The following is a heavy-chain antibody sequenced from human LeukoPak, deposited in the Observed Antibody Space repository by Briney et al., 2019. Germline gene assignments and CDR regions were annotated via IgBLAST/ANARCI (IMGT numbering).Heavy chain of an antibody. Sequence: HSGGSLRLSCAASGFTFSDYSMNWVRQAPGKGLEWISYIGIDSGNTNYADSVNGRFTISGDKAKNSLYLQMNSLRVEDTAVYYCARDYKYAFDNWGQGTLVTVSS. V-gene: IGHV3-48*01. CDR1: GFTFSDYS. CDR2: IGIDSGNT. J-gene: IGHJ4*02. CDR3: ARDYKYAFDN. D-gene: IGHD5-24*01.